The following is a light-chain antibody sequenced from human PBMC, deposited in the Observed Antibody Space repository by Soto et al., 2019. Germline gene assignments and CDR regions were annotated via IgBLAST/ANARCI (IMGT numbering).Light chain of an antibody. V-gene: IGKV3-20*01. Sequence: EIVMTQSPATLSVSPGESATLSCRASQSVSSYLACYQQKPGQAPRLLIYGASSRATGIPDRFSGSGSGTDFTLTISRLEPEDFAMYYCQQYGSSPKTFGQGTKVDI. CDR3: QQYGSSPKT. J-gene: IGKJ1*01. CDR1: QSVSSY. CDR2: GAS.